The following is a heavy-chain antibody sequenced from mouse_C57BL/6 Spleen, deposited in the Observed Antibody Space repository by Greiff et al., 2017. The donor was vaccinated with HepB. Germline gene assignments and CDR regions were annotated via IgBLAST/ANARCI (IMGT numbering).Heavy chain of an antibody. CDR3: ARFYYGSSYGWFAY. CDR1: GYTFTDYY. J-gene: IGHJ3*01. Sequence: EVMLVESGPELVKPGASVKISCKASGYTFTDYYMNWVKQSHGKSLEWIGDINPNNGGTSYNQKFKGKATLTVDKSSSTAYMELRSLTSEDSAVYDCARFYYGSSYGWFAYWGQGTLVTVSA. D-gene: IGHD1-1*01. V-gene: IGHV1-26*01. CDR2: INPNNGGT.